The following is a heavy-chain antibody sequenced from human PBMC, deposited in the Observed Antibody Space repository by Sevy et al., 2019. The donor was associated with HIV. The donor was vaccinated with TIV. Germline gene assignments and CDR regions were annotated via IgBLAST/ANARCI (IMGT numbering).Heavy chain of an antibody. D-gene: IGHD3-3*01. CDR1: GFTFSSYW. CDR2: IKQDGSEK. J-gene: IGHJ6*02. Sequence: GGSLRLSCAASGFTFSSYWMSWVRQAPGKGLEWVANIKQDGSEKYYVDSVKGRFTISRDNAKNSLYLQMNSLRAEDKAVYYCARHVGRGYDFWGGYPNYCYYAMEVWGQGTTVTVSS. V-gene: IGHV3-7*01. CDR3: ARHVGRGYDFWGGYPNYCYYAMEV.